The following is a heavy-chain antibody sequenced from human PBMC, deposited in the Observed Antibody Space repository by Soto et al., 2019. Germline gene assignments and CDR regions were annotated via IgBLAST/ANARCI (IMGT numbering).Heavy chain of an antibody. CDR3: AKDRIQDCTSISCYRGGDS. J-gene: IGHJ4*02. CDR1: GFNFNFYA. Sequence: EVQLLESGGGLVQPGGSLRLSCVASGFNFNFYAMNWVRQAPGKGLEWVSAISGSGSSTFYSDSVKGRFTISRDNPKNTLYLDMNSLRAEDAAVYYCAKDRIQDCTSISCYRGGDSWGQGTLVTVSS. V-gene: IGHV3-23*01. CDR2: ISGSGSST. D-gene: IGHD3-3*02.